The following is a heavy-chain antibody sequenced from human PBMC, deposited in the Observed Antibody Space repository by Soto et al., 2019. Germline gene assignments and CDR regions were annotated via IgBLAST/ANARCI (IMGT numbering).Heavy chain of an antibody. CDR2: ISGSGGST. D-gene: IGHD3-10*01. CDR3: AKDLVGAMVGGFFDY. V-gene: IGHV3-23*01. J-gene: IGHJ4*02. CDR1: GFTFSSYA. Sequence: GGSLRLSCAASGFTFSSYAMSWVRQAPGKGMEWVSAISGSGGSTYYADSVKGRFTISRDNSKNTLYLQMNSLRAEDTAVYYCAKDLVGAMVGGFFDYWGQGTLVTVSS.